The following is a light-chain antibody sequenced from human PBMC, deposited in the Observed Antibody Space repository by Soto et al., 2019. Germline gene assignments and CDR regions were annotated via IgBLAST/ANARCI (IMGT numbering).Light chain of an antibody. Sequence: QPVLTQSSSASASLGSSVKLTCTLSSGHSSYIIAWHQQQPGKAPRYLMKLEGSGSYNKGSGVPDRFSGSGSGADRYLTIPNLQFEDEADYYCETWDSDTRVFGGGTKLTVL. V-gene: IGLV4-60*02. CDR3: ETWDSDTRV. CDR2: LEGSGSY. J-gene: IGLJ3*02. CDR1: SGHSSYI.